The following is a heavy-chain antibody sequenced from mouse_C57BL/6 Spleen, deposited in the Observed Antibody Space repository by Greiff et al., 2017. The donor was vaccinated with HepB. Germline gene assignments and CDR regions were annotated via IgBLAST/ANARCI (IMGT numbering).Heavy chain of an antibody. CDR1: GYTFTSYW. D-gene: IGHD1-1*01. Sequence: QVQLQQPGAELVKPGASVKLSCKASGYTFTSYWMHWVKQRPGQGLEWIGMIHPNSGSTNYNEKFKSKATLTVDKSSSTAYMQLSSLTSEDSAVYYCARPINYDGSSGSYWYFDVWGTGTTVTVSS. CDR3: ARPINYDGSSGSYWYFDV. J-gene: IGHJ1*03. CDR2: IHPNSGST. V-gene: IGHV1-64*01.